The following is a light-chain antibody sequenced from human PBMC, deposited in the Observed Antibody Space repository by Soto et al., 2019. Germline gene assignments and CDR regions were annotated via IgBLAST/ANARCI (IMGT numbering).Light chain of an antibody. CDR1: SSDVGGHNY. V-gene: IGLV2-11*01. Sequence: QSALTLPRSVSETPGQSVTISCTGTSSDVGGHNYVSWYQQYPGKAPKLLLSSVSKRPSGVPDRFSGSKSGNTASLTISGLQAEDEADYYCCSYAGSYTYVFGTGTKV. CDR3: CSYAGSYTYV. CDR2: SVS. J-gene: IGLJ1*01.